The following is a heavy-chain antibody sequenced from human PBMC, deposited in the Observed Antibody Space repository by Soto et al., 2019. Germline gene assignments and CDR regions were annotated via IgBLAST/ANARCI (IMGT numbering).Heavy chain of an antibody. CDR3: ARYYDFWSGYPGAMDV. J-gene: IGHJ6*04. D-gene: IGHD3-3*01. CDR2: IYYSGST. V-gene: IGHV4-59*12. CDR1: GGSISSYY. Sequence: SETLSLTCTVAGGSISSYYWSWIRQPPGKGLEWIGYIYYSGSTNCNPSLKSRVTISVDTSKNQFSLKLSSVTAADTAVYYCARYYDFWSGYPGAMDVWGKGTTVTVSS.